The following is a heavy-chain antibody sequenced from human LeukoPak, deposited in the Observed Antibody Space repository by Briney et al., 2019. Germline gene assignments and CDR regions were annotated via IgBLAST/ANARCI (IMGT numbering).Heavy chain of an antibody. CDR3: AREGRDSSTWILYYVYALDV. CDR2: VYYTGTT. CDR1: GGSITNTNYY. D-gene: IGHD6-13*01. V-gene: IGHV4-39*07. J-gene: IGHJ6*02. Sequence: PSETLSLTCTVSGGSITNTNYYWVWVRQTPGKGLEWIGSVYYTGTTYYNPSLKSRVAISVDTTNNQFSLQLSSVTAADTAVYYCAREGRDSSTWILYYVYALDVWGQGTTVTVSS.